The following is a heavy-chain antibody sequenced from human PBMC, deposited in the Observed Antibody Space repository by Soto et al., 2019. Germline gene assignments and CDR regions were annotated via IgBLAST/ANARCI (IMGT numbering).Heavy chain of an antibody. Sequence: PGGSLRLSCAASGFTFNNYALHWVRQAPGKGLEWVALISHDGSDKFYADSVKGRFTISRDNLNNTLFLQTNSLRVEDTAVYYCARDGPTRRYCRSSTCHWSFNLWGRGSLVTVSS. CDR1: GFTFNNYA. D-gene: IGHD2-2*01. CDR2: ISHDGSDK. V-gene: IGHV3-30-3*01. J-gene: IGHJ2*01. CDR3: ARDGPTRRYCRSSTCHWSFNL.